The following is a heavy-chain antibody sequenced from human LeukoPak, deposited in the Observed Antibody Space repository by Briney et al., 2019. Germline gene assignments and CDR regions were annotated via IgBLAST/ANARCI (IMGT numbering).Heavy chain of an antibody. Sequence: SVKVSCKASGGTFSSYAISWVRQAPGQGLEWMGGIIPIFGTANYAQKFQGRVTITADESTSTAYMELSSLRSEDTAVYYCATGYRGGYYPDYWGQGTLVTVSS. D-gene: IGHD3-22*01. CDR1: GGTFSSYA. CDR2: IIPIFGTA. J-gene: IGHJ4*02. V-gene: IGHV1-69*01. CDR3: ATGYRGGYYPDY.